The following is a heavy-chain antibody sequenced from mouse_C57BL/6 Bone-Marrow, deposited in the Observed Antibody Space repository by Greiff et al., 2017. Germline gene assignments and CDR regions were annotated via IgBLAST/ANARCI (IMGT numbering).Heavy chain of an antibody. CDR2: INPSNGGT. CDR3: AKGRVIYYDYDGGYYFDY. D-gene: IGHD2-4*01. CDR1: GYTFTSYW. V-gene: IGHV1-53*01. J-gene: IGHJ2*01. Sequence: VQLQQPGTELVKPGASVKLSCKASGYTFTSYWMHWVKQRPGQGLEWIGNINPSNGGTNYNEKFKSKATLTVDKSSSTAYMQLSSLTSEYSAVYYCAKGRVIYYDYDGGYYFDYWGQGTTLTVSS.